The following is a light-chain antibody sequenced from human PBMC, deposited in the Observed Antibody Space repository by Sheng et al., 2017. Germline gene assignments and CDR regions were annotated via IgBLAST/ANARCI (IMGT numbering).Light chain of an antibody. J-gene: IGKJ4*01. CDR3: QQRSNWPLT. Sequence: EIVLTQSPGTLSLSPGERATLSCRASHSVGSYLAWYQQKPGQAPRLLIYDASNRATGIPARFSGSGSGTDFTLTISSLEPEDFAVYYCQQRSNWPLTFGGGTKVEIK. CDR1: HSVGSY. V-gene: IGKV3-11*01. CDR2: DAS.